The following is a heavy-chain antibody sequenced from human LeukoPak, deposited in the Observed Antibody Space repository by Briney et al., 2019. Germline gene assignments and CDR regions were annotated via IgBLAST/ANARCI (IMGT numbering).Heavy chain of an antibody. CDR3: ARLSEDIVVVPAAKALDY. CDR2: IYPGDSDT. J-gene: IGHJ4*02. CDR1: GYSFTSYW. D-gene: IGHD2-2*01. Sequence: GESRKISCKGSGYSFTSYWIGWVRQMPGKGLEWMGIIYPGDSDTRYSPSFQGQVTISADKSISTAYLQWSSLKASDTAMYYCARLSEDIVVVPAAKALDYWGQGTLVTVSS. V-gene: IGHV5-51*01.